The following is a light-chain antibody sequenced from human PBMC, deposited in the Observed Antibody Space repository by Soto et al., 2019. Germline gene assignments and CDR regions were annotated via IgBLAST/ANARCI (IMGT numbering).Light chain of an antibody. CDR2: GAS. Sequence: EVVMTQSPATLYVSPGERATLSCRASQSVRSNLAWYQQKPGQAPRILIYGASTRATGIPARFSGSGSGTEFTLTISSLQSEDSAVYYCQQYNNWPPITFGQGTRLEIK. V-gene: IGKV3-15*01. J-gene: IGKJ5*01. CDR3: QQYNNWPPIT. CDR1: QSVRSN.